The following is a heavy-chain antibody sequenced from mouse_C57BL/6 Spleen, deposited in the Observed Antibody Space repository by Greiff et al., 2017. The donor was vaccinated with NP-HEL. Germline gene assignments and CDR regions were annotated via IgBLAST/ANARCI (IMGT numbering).Heavy chain of an antibody. D-gene: IGHD4-1*01. Sequence: VKLMESGPGLVAPSQSLSITCTVSGFSLTSYGVHWVRQPPGKGLEWLVVIWSDGSTTYNSALKSRLSISKDNSKSQVFLKMNSLQTDDTAMYYCARNWDEGYYAMDYWGQGTSVTVSS. CDR1: GFSLTSYG. J-gene: IGHJ4*01. CDR3: ARNWDEGYYAMDY. V-gene: IGHV2-6*03. CDR2: IWSDGST.